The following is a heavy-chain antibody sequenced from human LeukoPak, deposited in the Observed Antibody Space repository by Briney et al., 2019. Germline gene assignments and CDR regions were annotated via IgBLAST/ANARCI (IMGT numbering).Heavy chain of an antibody. J-gene: IGHJ1*01. CDR3: ARAVSPLYDFWSGPCFQH. Sequence: SETLSLTCAVYGGSFSGYYWSWIRQPPGKGLEWIGEINHSGSTNYNPSLKSRVTISVNTSKNQFSLKLSSVTAADTAVYYCARAVSPLYDFWSGPCFQHWGQGTLVTVSS. D-gene: IGHD3-3*01. CDR2: INHSGST. V-gene: IGHV4-34*01. CDR1: GGSFSGYY.